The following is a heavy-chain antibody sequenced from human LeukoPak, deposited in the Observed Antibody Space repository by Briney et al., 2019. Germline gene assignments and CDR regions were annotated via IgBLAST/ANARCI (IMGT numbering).Heavy chain of an antibody. CDR3: ARAGGAGTIYYYGMDV. CDR2: IWSDGRDK. V-gene: IGHV3-33*01. J-gene: IGHJ6*02. CDR1: GFTFTNYA. D-gene: IGHD6-13*01. Sequence: GRSLRLSCAASGFTFTNYAMHWVRQAPGKGLEWVAVIWSDGRDKDYVDSVKGRFTISRDNSKNTVYLEMNSLRAEDTAAYYCARAGGAGTIYYYGMDVWGQGTTVTVSS.